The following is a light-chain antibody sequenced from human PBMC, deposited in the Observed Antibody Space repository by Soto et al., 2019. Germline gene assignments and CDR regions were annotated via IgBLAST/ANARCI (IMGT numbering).Light chain of an antibody. CDR3: QQYNNWPPWT. CDR1: QSVSSN. Sequence: EIVMTQSPATLSVSPGERATLSCRASQSVSSNLAWYQQKPGQAPRLLIYGASIRATGIPARFSGSGSGTEFTLTISSLQSEDFAVYYCQQYNNWPPWTSGQGTKVEIK. CDR2: GAS. V-gene: IGKV3D-15*01. J-gene: IGKJ1*01.